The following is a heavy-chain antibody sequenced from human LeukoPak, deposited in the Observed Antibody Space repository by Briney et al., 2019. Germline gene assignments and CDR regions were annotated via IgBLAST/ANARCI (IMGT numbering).Heavy chain of an antibody. D-gene: IGHD6-19*01. J-gene: IGHJ3*02. Sequence: ASVKVSCKASGYTFTSYDINWVRQATGQGLEWMGRMNPNSGNTGYAQKFQGRVTMTGNTSISSAYMELSSLRSEDTAVYYCARGFLGVYSSGWFDAFDIWGQGTMVTVSS. CDR2: MNPNSGNT. CDR3: ARGFLGVYSSGWFDAFDI. V-gene: IGHV1-8*01. CDR1: GYTFTSYD.